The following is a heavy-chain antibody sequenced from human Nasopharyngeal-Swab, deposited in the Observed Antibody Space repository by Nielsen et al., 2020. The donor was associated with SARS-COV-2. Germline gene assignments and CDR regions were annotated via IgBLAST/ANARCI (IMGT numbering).Heavy chain of an antibody. CDR1: GFTFSSYS. Sequence: GESLKISCAASGFTFSSYSMNWVRQAPGKGLEWASSISSSSSYIYYADSVKGRFTISRDNAKNSLYLQMNSLRAEDTAVYYCARGQAGYCSSTSCYPYYYYYYMDVWGKGTTVTVSS. J-gene: IGHJ6*03. CDR3: ARGQAGYCSSTSCYPYYYYYYMDV. D-gene: IGHD2-2*01. CDR2: ISSSSSYI. V-gene: IGHV3-21*01.